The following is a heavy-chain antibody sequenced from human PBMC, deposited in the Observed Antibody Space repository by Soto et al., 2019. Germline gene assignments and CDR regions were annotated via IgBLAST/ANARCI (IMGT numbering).Heavy chain of an antibody. Sequence: QVQLVQSGPEVEKPGASVKVSCKASGYTFTSYGINWVRQASGQGLEWVGWISANNGLTKYAQKVQGRVTMTTDTSTSTVFMEVRSLRFDDTAVYYCARDHDIMVAPTHPSDYWGQGTLVTVSA. V-gene: IGHV1-18*04. CDR2: ISANNGLT. CDR3: ARDHDIMVAPTHPSDY. D-gene: IGHD2-21*01. CDR1: GYTFTSYG. J-gene: IGHJ4*02.